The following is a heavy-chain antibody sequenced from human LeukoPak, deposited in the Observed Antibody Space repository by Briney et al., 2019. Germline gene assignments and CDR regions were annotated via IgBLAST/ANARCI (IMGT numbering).Heavy chain of an antibody. D-gene: IGHD3-22*01. Sequence: TGGSLRLSCAASGFTFSSYAMHWVRQAPGKGLEYVSAISSNGGSTYYANSVKGRFTISRDNSKNTLYLQMGSLRAEDMAVYYCARAHSDSSGYTSDYWGQGTLVTVSS. CDR1: GFTFSSYA. CDR2: ISSNGGST. J-gene: IGHJ4*02. CDR3: ARAHSDSSGYTSDY. V-gene: IGHV3-64*01.